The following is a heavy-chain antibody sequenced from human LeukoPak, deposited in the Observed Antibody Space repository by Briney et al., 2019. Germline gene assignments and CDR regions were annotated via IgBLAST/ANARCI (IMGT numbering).Heavy chain of an antibody. CDR3: ARTSADSSGYSDYYYYYIDV. V-gene: IGHV1-8*03. D-gene: IGHD3-22*01. CDR1: GYTFTSYD. Sequence: ASVKVSCKASGYTFTSYDINWVRQATGQGLEWMGWMNPNSGNTGYAQKFQGRVTITRNTSISTAYMELSSLRSEDTAVYYCARTSADSSGYSDYYYYYIDVWGKGTTVTVSS. CDR2: MNPNSGNT. J-gene: IGHJ6*03.